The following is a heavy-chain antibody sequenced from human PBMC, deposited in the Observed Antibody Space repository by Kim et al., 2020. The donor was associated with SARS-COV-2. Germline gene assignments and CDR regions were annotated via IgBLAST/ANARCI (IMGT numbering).Heavy chain of an antibody. D-gene: IGHD1-1*01. V-gene: IGHV3-66*02. CDR2: IYSGGST. Sequence: GGSLRLSCAASGFTVSSNYMSWVRQAPGKGLEWVSVIYSGGSTYYADSVKGRFTISRDNSKNTLYLQMNSLRAEDTAVYYCARVSINWKERTLNAFDIWGQGTMVTVSS. CDR3: ARVSINWKERTLNAFDI. CDR1: GFTVSSNY. J-gene: IGHJ3*02.